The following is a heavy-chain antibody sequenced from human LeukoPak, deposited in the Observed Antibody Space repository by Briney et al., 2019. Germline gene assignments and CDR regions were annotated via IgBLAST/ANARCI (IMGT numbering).Heavy chain of an antibody. D-gene: IGHD6-13*01. CDR1: GFTFSSYA. CDR3: ANSSGIAAAGPIDY. J-gene: IGHJ4*02. Sequence: PGRSLRLSCAASGFTFSSYAMHWVRQAPGKGLEWVAVISYDGSNKYYADSVKGRFTISRDNSKNTLYLQMNSLRAEDTAVYYCANSSGIAAAGPIDYWGQGTLVTVSS. CDR2: ISYDGSNK. V-gene: IGHV3-30-3*01.